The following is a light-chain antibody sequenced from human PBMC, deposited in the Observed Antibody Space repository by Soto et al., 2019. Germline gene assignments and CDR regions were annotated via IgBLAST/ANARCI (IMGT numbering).Light chain of an antibody. Sequence: QCALTEPGSLSGSPGQSVTISCTGTISDVGGYNYVSWYQQHPGKAPKLMIYDVSKRPSGVPDRFSGSKSGNTASLTISGLQAEDEADYYCCSYAGSSYVFGTGTKVTVL. V-gene: IGLV2-11*01. CDR2: DVS. CDR3: CSYAGSSYV. CDR1: ISDVGGYNY. J-gene: IGLJ1*01.